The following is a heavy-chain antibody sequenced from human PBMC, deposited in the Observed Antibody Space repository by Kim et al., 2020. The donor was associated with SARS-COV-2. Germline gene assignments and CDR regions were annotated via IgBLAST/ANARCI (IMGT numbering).Heavy chain of an antibody. D-gene: IGHD6-13*01. CDR2: IDPSDSYT. J-gene: IGHJ6*02. CDR1: GYSFTSYW. V-gene: IGHV5-10-1*01. Sequence: GESLKISCKGSGYSFTSYWISWVRQMPGKGLEWMGRIDPSDSYTNYSPSFQGHVTISADKSISTAYLQWSSLKASDTAMYYCAVNIAAADLYYYYYYGMDVWGQGTTVTVSS. CDR3: AVNIAAADLYYYYYYGMDV.